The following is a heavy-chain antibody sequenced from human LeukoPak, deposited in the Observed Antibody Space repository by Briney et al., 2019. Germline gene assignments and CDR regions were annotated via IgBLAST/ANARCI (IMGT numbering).Heavy chain of an antibody. CDR2: INSDGSST. D-gene: IGHD4-23*01. CDR1: GFTFSSYW. CDR3: ARARNGGNSPLDY. V-gene: IGHV3-74*01. Sequence: PGGSLRLSCAASGFTFSSYWMHWVRQAPGKGLVWVSRINSDGSSTSYADSVKGRFTISRDNAKNTLYPQMNSLRAEDTAVYYCARARNGGNSPLDYWGQGTLVTVSS. J-gene: IGHJ4*02.